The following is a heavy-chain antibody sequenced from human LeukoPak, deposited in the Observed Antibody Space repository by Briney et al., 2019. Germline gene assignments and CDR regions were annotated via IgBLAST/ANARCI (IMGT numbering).Heavy chain of an antibody. V-gene: IGHV4-34*01. CDR3: ARGLTYYYGSGSLQYYYYYGMDV. CDR2: INHSGRT. Sequence: SETLSLTCAVYGGSFSGYYWSWIRQPPGKGLEWIGEINHSGRTNYNPSLKSRVTISVDTSKNQFSLKLSSVTAADTAVYYCARGLTYYYGSGSLQYYYYYGMDVWGKGTTVTVSS. D-gene: IGHD3-10*01. CDR1: GGSFSGYY. J-gene: IGHJ6*04.